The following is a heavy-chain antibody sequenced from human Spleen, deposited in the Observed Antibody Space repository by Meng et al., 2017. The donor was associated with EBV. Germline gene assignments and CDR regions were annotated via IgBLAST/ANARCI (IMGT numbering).Heavy chain of an antibody. CDR2: INPSGGT. D-gene: IGHD2-8*02. J-gene: IGHJ4*02. V-gene: IGHV4-34*01. Sequence: QVPLKQWGAGLLKPSETLPLTCAVYGGSFSGYYWSWIRQPPGKGLEWIGEINPSGGTNYNPSLKSRVTMSVDTSKNQLSLKVSSVTAADTAVYYCASLVDCAGDVCRDYWGQGTLVTVSS. CDR3: ASLVDCAGDVCRDY. CDR1: GGSFSGYY.